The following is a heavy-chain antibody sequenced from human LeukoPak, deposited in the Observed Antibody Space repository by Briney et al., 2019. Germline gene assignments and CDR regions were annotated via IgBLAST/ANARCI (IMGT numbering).Heavy chain of an antibody. D-gene: IGHD3-10*01. CDR1: GFTFSSYW. CDR3: ARGDRYYGSGSYYPLDY. Sequence: HPGGSLRLSCAASGFTFSSYWMSWVRQAPGKGLEWVANIKQDGSEKYYVDSVKGRFTISRDNAKNSLYLQMNSLRAEDTAVYYCARGDRYYGSGSYYPLDYWGQGTLVTVSS. CDR2: IKQDGSEK. J-gene: IGHJ4*02. V-gene: IGHV3-7*01.